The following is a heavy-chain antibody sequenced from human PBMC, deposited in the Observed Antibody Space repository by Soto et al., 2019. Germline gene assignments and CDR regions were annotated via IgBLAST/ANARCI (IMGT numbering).Heavy chain of an antibody. J-gene: IGHJ4*02. CDR1: GYPFTRQN. CDR3: ARVRGGGREYFFDY. CDR2: INPSGGTT. V-gene: IGHV1-46*01. D-gene: IGHD2-15*01. Sequence: GSVKVSWKASGYPFTRQNFHLVRQAPGQGLEWMAIINPSGGTTYYVQKFEGRVTLTTDTSTSTVYMELSSLRSDDTAVYYCARVRGGGREYFFDYWAQGTLVTVSS.